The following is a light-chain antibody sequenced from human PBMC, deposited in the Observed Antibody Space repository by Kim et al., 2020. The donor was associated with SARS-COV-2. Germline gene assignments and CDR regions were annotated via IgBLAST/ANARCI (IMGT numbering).Light chain of an antibody. CDR2: GVS. V-gene: IGKV3-20*01. CDR3: QHYGSSLFT. J-gene: IGKJ3*01. CDR1: QSVSSSY. Sequence: EIVLTQSPGTLSLSPGERATLSCRASQSVSSSYLAWYQQKPGQAPRLLIYGVSSRATGIPDRFSGSGSGTDFTLTINRLEPEDYAVYYCQHYGSSLFTFGPGTKVDIK.